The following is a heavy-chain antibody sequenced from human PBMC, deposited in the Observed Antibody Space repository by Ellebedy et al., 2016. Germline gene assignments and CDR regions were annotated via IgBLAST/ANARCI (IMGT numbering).Heavy chain of an antibody. CDR3: AKDFGEVGATPFDY. V-gene: IGHV3-30*18. Sequence: GESLKISXAASGFTFSNYWMSWVRQAPGEGLEWVAVISYGDGTVKYYADSVKGRFTISRDSPKNTLYLHMNSLRPEDTAVYYCAKDFGEVGATPFDYWGQGALVTVSS. D-gene: IGHD1-26*01. CDR1: GFTFSNYW. CDR2: ISYGDGTVK. J-gene: IGHJ4*02.